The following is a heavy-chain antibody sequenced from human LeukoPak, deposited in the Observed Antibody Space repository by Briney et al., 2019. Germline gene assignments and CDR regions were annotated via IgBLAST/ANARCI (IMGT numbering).Heavy chain of an antibody. CDR2: IYYSGST. J-gene: IGHJ4*02. CDR3: ARLGIGYQLLGDY. D-gene: IGHD2-2*01. V-gene: IGHV4-39*01. Sequence: PSETLSLTCTVSGGSISSSSYYWGWIRQPPGKGLEWIGSIYYSGSTYYNPSLKSRVTISVDTSKNQFSLKLSSVTAADTAVYYCARLGIGYQLLGDYWGQGTLVTVSS. CDR1: GGSISSSSYY.